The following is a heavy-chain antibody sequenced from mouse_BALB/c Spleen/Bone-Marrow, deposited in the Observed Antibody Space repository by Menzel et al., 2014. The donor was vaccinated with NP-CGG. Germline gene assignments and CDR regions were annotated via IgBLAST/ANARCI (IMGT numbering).Heavy chain of an antibody. Sequence: VQLQQSGAELAKPGASVKMSCKASGYTFSSYWMHWVKQRPGQGLEWIGYISPTTGYTEYSQKFKGKATLTADKSSSAAYMQLSSLTSEDSAVYYCARYGNFLAMDYWGQGTSVTVSS. D-gene: IGHD1-1*01. J-gene: IGHJ4*01. V-gene: IGHV1-7*01. CDR2: ISPTTGYT. CDR1: GYTFSSYW. CDR3: ARYGNFLAMDY.